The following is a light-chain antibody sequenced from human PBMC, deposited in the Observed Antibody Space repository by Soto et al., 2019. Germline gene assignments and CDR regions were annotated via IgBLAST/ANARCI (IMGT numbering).Light chain of an antibody. CDR3: KSFDTSLSGFVF. Sequence: QSVLTQPPSMSGAPGQRVTISCTGSSSNIGAGYDVHWYQQHPGTAPKLLIFDNNNRPSGVPDRFSGSKSDTSASLAITGLQAEDEADYYCKSFDTSLSGFVFFGGGTKLTVL. J-gene: IGLJ2*01. V-gene: IGLV1-40*01. CDR1: SSNIGAGYD. CDR2: DNN.